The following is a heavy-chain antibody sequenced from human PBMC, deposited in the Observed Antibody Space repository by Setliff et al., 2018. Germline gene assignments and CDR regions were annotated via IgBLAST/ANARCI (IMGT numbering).Heavy chain of an antibody. D-gene: IGHD3-10*01. CDR1: GGSISSSSYY. CDR2: IHYSGST. CDR3: AKVPITKVYFYMDV. J-gene: IGHJ6*03. Sequence: PSETLSLTCTVSGGSISSSSYYWGWIRQPPGKGLEWIGSIHYSGSTYYNPSLKSRVTISVDTSKNQLSLKLSSVTAADTAVYYCAKVPITKVYFYMDVWGKGTTVTVSS. V-gene: IGHV4-39*07.